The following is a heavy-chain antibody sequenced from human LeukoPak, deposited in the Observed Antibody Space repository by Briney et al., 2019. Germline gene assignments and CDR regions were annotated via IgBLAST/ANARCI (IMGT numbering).Heavy chain of an antibody. Sequence: ASVKVSCKASGYTFTSYGISWVRQAPGQGLEWMGWISAYNGHTNYAQKFQGRVTMTTDTSTSTAYMELRSLRSDDTAVYYCARGGRWELPRPYAFDIWSQGTMVTVSS. CDR1: GYTFTSYG. CDR2: ISAYNGHT. D-gene: IGHD1-26*01. V-gene: IGHV1-18*01. CDR3: ARGGRWELPRPYAFDI. J-gene: IGHJ3*02.